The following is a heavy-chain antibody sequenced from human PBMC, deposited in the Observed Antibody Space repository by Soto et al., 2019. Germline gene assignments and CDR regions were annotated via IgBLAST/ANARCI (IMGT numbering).Heavy chain of an antibody. D-gene: IGHD6-19*01. Sequence: SETLSLTCTVSGGSISSYYWSWIRQPPGKGLEWIGYIYYSGSTNYNPSLKSRVTISVDTSKNQFSLKLSSVTAADTAVYYCARAGYSSGWYWGYWGQGTLVTVS. V-gene: IGHV4-59*01. CDR2: IYYSGST. CDR1: GGSISSYY. J-gene: IGHJ4*02. CDR3: ARAGYSSGWYWGY.